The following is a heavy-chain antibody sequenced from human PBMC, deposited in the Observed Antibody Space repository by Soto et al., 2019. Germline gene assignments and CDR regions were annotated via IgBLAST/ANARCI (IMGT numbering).Heavy chain of an antibody. D-gene: IGHD2-21*01. CDR3: TRDLNHDCGP. Sequence: EVHLVESGGALVQPGGSLRLSCAASGFTFSDYWMNWVRQTPGKGLEGVANMNPDGSEQYYLDSVKGRFTISRDNAKNSLSLQMNNLRGEDTAVYYCTRDLNHDCGPWGQGTQVIVSS. CDR2: MNPDGSEQ. V-gene: IGHV3-7*04. CDR1: GFTFSDYW. J-gene: IGHJ5*02.